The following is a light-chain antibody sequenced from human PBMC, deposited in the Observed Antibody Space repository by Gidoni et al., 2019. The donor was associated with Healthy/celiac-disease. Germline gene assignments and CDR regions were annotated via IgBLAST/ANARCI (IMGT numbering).Light chain of an antibody. CDR2: EVS. V-gene: IGLV2-14*01. CDR1: SSDVGGYNY. CDR3: SSYTSSSTPYVV. J-gene: IGLJ2*01. Sequence: QSALTQPASVSGSPGQSITISGTGTSSDVGGYNYVSWYQQHPGKAPKLMIYEVSNRPSGVSNRFSGSKSGNTASLTISGLQAEDEADYYCSSYTSSSTPYVVFGGGTKLTVL.